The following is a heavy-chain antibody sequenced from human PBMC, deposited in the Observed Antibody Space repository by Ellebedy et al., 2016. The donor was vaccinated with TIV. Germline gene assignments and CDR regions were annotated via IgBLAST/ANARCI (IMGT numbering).Heavy chain of an antibody. J-gene: IGHJ3*02. CDR1: GYTFTNYY. CDR3: ARDPGGSYVNDAFDI. V-gene: IGHV1-2*02. CDR2: INPNSGGT. Sequence: ASVKVSCKASGYTFTNYYIHWVRQAPGQGLEWMGWINPNSGGTNYAQKFQGRVTMTRDTSISTAYMELSRLRSDDTAVYYCARDPGGSYVNDAFDIWGQGTMVTVSS. D-gene: IGHD1-26*01.